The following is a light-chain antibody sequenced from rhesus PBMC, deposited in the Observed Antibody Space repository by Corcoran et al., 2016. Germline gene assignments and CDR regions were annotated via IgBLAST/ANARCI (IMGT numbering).Light chain of an antibody. CDR1: QGISSW. V-gene: IGKV1-18*01. CDR2: AAS. Sequence: DIQMTQSPSSLSASVGDKVTITCRASQGISSWLAWYQQNPGKAPKLLIYAASSLQSGVPSRFSGSGSGTDYTLTISSLQPEDFATYYCQQGYNTPLTFGGGTKVEIK. J-gene: IGKJ4*01. CDR3: QQGYNTPLT.